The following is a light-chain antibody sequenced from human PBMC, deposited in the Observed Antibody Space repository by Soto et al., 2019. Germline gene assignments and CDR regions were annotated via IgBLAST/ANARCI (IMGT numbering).Light chain of an antibody. CDR2: DAS. J-gene: IGKJ4*01. Sequence: EIVLTQSPATLSLSRGERATLSCRASQSIGRYLAWYQQKPGQAPRLLIYDASNRATGIPARFSGSGSGTDLPLTISGLESEDFAVYYCQQRSNWPPLTFGGATKVEIK. CDR1: QSIGRY. V-gene: IGKV3-11*01. CDR3: QQRSNWPPLT.